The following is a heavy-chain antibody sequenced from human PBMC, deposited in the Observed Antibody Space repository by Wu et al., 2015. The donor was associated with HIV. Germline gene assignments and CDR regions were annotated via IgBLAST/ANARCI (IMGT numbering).Heavy chain of an antibody. CDR2: INPKSGAT. Sequence: QVQLVQSGAEVKKPGASVTVSCKASGYSFSGYYIHWVRQAPGQGLEWMGWINPKSGATNYAQKFNGRVTMITDTSINTAYLDLRGLKFDDTAMYYCASHPLDYWGQGTLVTVSS. V-gene: IGHV1-2*02. CDR1: GYSFSGYY. J-gene: IGHJ4*02. CDR3: ASHPLDY.